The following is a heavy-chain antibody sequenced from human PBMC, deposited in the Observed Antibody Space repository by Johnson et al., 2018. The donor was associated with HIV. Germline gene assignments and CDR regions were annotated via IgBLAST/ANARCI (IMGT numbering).Heavy chain of an antibody. CDR2: IRYDGSNT. V-gene: IGHV3-30*02. CDR1: GFTFSSYC. J-gene: IGHJ3*02. Sequence: QVQLVESGGGVVQPGGSLRLSCAASGFTFSSYCMRWVRQAPGKGLEWVAVIRYDGSNTYYADSVKGRFTISRDNSKNTLYLQMNSLRAEDTAVYYCANDGESHEWPLGDAFDIWGQGTMVTVSS. D-gene: IGHD3-3*01. CDR3: ANDGESHEWPLGDAFDI.